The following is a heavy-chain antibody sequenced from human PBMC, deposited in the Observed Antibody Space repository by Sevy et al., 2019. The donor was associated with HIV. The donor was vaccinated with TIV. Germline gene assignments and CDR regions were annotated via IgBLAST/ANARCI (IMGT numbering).Heavy chain of an antibody. Sequence: GESLKISCAASGFTFKNYWMHWVRQAPGKGLVWLSHINGDGTSISYADSVKGRFTISRENAKNAVYLQMNGLRAEDTAVYYCARDVAYSVDVWGQGTTVTVSS. CDR2: INGDGTSI. J-gene: IGHJ6*02. CDR1: GFTFKNYW. CDR3: ARDVAYSVDV. D-gene: IGHD5-12*01. V-gene: IGHV3-74*01.